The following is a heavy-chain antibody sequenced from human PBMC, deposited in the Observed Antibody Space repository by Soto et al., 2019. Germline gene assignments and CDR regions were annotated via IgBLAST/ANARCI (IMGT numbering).Heavy chain of an antibody. CDR2: IYYSGST. V-gene: IGHV4-59*08. D-gene: IGHD5-12*01. Sequence: PSETLSLTCTVSGGSISSYYWSWIRQPPGKGLEWIRYIYYSGSTNYNPSLKSRVTISVDTSKNQFSLKLSSVTAADAAVYYCARGIEMATIDYYFDYWGQGTLVTVSS. CDR3: ARGIEMATIDYYFDY. J-gene: IGHJ4*02. CDR1: GGSISSYY.